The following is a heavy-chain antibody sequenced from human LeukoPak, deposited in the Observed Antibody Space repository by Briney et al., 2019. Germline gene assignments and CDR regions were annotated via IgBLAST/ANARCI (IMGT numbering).Heavy chain of an antibody. D-gene: IGHD3-22*01. Sequence: GGSLRLSCAASGFTSTYYAMSWVRQAPGKGLEWVSAISGSGGSTYYADSVKGRFTISRDNSKNTLYLQMNSLRAEDTAVYYCAKPNYYDSSGYLWNGMDVWGQGTTVTVSS. CDR2: ISGSGGST. CDR1: GFTSTYYA. V-gene: IGHV3-23*01. J-gene: IGHJ6*02. CDR3: AKPNYYDSSGYLWNGMDV.